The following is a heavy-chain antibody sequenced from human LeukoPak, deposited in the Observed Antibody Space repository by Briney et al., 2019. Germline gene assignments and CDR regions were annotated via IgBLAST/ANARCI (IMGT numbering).Heavy chain of an antibody. CDR3: ARNYYDNTGYYRDAFDV. Sequence: GGSLRLSSAASGFTFSGYNMNWVRQAPGKGLEWVSFISSSGSFMYYADSLKGRFTVSRDNAKNSLFLQMNSLRAEDTAVYYCARNYYDNTGYYRDAFDVWGQGTMVTVSS. V-gene: IGHV3-21*01. D-gene: IGHD3-22*01. CDR1: GFTFSGYN. J-gene: IGHJ3*01. CDR2: ISSSGSFM.